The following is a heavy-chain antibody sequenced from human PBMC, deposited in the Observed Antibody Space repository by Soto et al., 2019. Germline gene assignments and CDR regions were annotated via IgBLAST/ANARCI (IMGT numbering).Heavy chain of an antibody. CDR2: ISYRGNT. J-gene: IGHJ4*02. CDR1: GGSISSYY. D-gene: IGHD4-4*01. Sequence: QVQLQESGPGLVKPSETLSLNCTVSGGSISSYYWSWVRQSPGKGLEWIGYISYRGNTNYNPSLKSRVTISGDTSQNQFSLRLSSVTAADTAVYYCARHMTTVIFFDHWGQGTLVTVSS. CDR3: ARHMTTVIFFDH. V-gene: IGHV4-59*01.